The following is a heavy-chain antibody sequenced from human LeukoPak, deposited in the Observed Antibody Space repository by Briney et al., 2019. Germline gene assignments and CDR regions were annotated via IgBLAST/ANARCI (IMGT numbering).Heavy chain of an antibody. Sequence: GGSLRLSCAASGFTVSSNYMSWVRQAPGKGLEWVSVIYSGGSTYYADSVKGRFTISRDNSKNTLYLQMSSLRAEDTAVYYCARDVAVAYCGGDCYSGYYFDYWGQGTLVTVSS. J-gene: IGHJ4*02. CDR3: ARDVAVAYCGGDCYSGYYFDY. CDR2: IYSGGST. CDR1: GFTVSSNY. V-gene: IGHV3-66*01. D-gene: IGHD2-21*02.